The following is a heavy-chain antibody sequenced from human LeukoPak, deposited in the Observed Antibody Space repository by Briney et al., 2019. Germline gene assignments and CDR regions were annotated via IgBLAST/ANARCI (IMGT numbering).Heavy chain of an antibody. Sequence: ASVKVSCKTSGYTFIDYYIHWVRQAPGQGLEWMGWINPNNGGTFYAQTFQGRLTMTRDTSISTAYMGLNRLRSDDTAVYYCASLTTVVTHLDAFDIWGQGTMVTVSS. CDR1: GYTFIDYY. V-gene: IGHV1-2*02. CDR2: INPNNGGT. J-gene: IGHJ3*02. CDR3: ASLTTVVTHLDAFDI. D-gene: IGHD4-23*01.